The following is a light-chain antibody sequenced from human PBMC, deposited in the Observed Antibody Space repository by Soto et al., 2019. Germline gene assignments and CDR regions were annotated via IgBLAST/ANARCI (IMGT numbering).Light chain of an antibody. CDR2: GNN. Sequence: QSVLTQPPSVSGAPGQRVTISCTGGTSNIGAGYDVHWYQQFPGTAPKLLIYGNNNRPSGVPDRFSGSKSGSSASLAITGLLAEDEADYYCQSYDSSLSGWTTFGGGTKLTVL. CDR3: QSYDSSLSGWTT. CDR1: TSNIGAGYD. J-gene: IGLJ2*01. V-gene: IGLV1-40*01.